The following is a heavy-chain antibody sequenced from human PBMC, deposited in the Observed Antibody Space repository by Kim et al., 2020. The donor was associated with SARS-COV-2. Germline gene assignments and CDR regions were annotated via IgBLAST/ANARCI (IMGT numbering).Heavy chain of an antibody. D-gene: IGHD3-10*01. CDR3: ASTEVTMVREGTY. Sequence: YNPSLKSRVTISVDKSKNQFSLKLSSVTAADTAVYYCASTEVTMVREGTYWGQGTLVTVSS. J-gene: IGHJ4*02. V-gene: IGHV4-4*02.